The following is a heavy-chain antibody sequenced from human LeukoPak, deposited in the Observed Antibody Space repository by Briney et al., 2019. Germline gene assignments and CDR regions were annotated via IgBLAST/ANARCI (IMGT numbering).Heavy chain of an antibody. Sequence: SETLSLTCTVSGGSVSSCCYYWSWIRRHPGKVLEWIVYIYYSGRTYYNPSLKCRVTISVHTTKSKFSLKLSSVTAADTAVYYCARSPGGYFAGWGQGTLVS. CDR1: GGSVSSCCYY. CDR3: ARSPGGYFAG. CDR2: IYYSGRT. V-gene: IGHV4-31*03. J-gene: IGHJ4*02.